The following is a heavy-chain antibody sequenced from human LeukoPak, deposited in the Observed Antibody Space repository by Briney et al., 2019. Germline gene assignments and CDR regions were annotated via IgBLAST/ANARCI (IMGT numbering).Heavy chain of an antibody. D-gene: IGHD3-3*02. J-gene: IGHJ2*01. V-gene: IGHV4-59*01. CDR2: IYYSGST. CDR3: ARGGFSRSYWYFDL. Sequence: PSETLSLTCTVSGGSISSYYWSWIRQPPGKGLEWIGYIYYSGSTNYNPSLKSRVTISVDTSKNQFSLKLSPVTAADTAVYYCARGGFSRSYWYFDLWGRGTLVTVSS. CDR1: GGSISSYY.